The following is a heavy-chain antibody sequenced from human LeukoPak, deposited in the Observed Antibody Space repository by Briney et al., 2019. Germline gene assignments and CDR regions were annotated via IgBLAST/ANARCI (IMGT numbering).Heavy chain of an antibody. V-gene: IGHV1-18*01. Sequence: PEASVKVSCKASGYTFTSYGISWVRQAPGQGLEWMGWISAYNGNTNYAQKLQGRVTMTTDTSTSTAYMELRSLRSDDTAVYCCARDSYDILTGYYPYYFDYWGQGTLVTVSS. CDR2: ISAYNGNT. J-gene: IGHJ4*02. CDR1: GYTFTSYG. D-gene: IGHD3-9*01. CDR3: ARDSYDILTGYYPYYFDY.